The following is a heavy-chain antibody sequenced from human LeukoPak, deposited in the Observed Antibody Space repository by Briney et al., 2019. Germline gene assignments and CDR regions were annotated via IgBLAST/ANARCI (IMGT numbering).Heavy chain of an antibody. CDR2: IYYSGST. CDR1: GFTFDDYA. Sequence: GSLRLSCAASGFTFDDYAMHWVRQAPGKGLEWIGYIYYSGSTNYNPSLKSRVTISVDTSKNQFSLKLSSVTAADTAVYYCARGVLVDTAMVMYWYFDLWGRGTLVTVSS. V-gene: IGHV4-59*01. D-gene: IGHD5-18*01. J-gene: IGHJ2*01. CDR3: ARGVLVDTAMVMYWYFDL.